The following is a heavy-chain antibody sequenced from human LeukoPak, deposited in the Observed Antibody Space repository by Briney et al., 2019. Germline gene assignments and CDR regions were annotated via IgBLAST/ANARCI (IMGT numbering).Heavy chain of an antibody. CDR2: IYHSGST. CDR3: ARAIAVGGVDY. D-gene: IGHD6-19*01. CDR1: GYSISSGYY. J-gene: IGHJ4*02. V-gene: IGHV4-38-2*02. Sequence: SETLSLTCTVSGYSISSGYYWGWIRQPPGKGLEWIGSIYHSGSTYYNPSVKSRVTISVDTSKNQFSLKLSSVTAADTAVYYCARAIAVGGVDYWDQGTLVTVSS.